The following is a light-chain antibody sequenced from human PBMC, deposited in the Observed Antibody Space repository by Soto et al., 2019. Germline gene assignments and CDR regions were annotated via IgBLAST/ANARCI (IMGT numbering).Light chain of an antibody. CDR2: GIS. CDR3: QQYGSSPWT. Sequence: EIVLTQSPGTLSLSPGERATLSCRASQSVGSNYLAWYQQRPGQAPRLLIYGISNRATGIPDGFSGSGSGTDFTLTISRLEPEDFAVYYCQQYGSSPWTFGQGTKVEIK. J-gene: IGKJ1*01. V-gene: IGKV3-20*01. CDR1: QSVGSNY.